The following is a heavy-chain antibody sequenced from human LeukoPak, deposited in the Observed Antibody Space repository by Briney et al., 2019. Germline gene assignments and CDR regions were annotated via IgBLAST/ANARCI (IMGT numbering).Heavy chain of an antibody. V-gene: IGHV3-23*01. CDR3: AKDESPGHGSYGIYYYYMDV. Sequence: GGSLRLSCATSGFSFSSYAMTWVRQAPGKGLDWVSSISYSGGSTRYADSVMGRFTISRDNSKNTLYLQMNSLRPEDTALYYCAKDESPGHGSYGIYYYYMDVWGNGTTVTVSS. CDR1: GFSFSSYA. CDR2: ISYSGGST. D-gene: IGHD3-10*01. J-gene: IGHJ6*03.